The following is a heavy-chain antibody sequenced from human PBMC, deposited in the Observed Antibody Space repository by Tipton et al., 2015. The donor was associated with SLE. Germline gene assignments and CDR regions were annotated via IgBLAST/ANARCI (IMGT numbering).Heavy chain of an antibody. J-gene: IGHJ4*02. D-gene: IGHD3-10*01. CDR3: AGYVITMVQGGNY. CDR1: GYSISSGYY. Sequence: TLSLTCAVSGYSISSGYYWGWIRQPPGKGLEWIGSIYHSGSTYYNPSLKSRVTISVDTSKNQFSLKLSSVTAADTAVYYCAGYVITMVQGGNYWGQGTLVTVSS. CDR2: IYHSGST. V-gene: IGHV4-38-2*01.